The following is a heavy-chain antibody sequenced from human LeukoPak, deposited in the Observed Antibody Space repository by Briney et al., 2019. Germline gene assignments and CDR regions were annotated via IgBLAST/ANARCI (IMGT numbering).Heavy chain of an antibody. J-gene: IGHJ4*02. V-gene: IGHV4-31*03. CDR2: IYYSGST. CDR1: GGSISSGGYY. Sequence: SQTLSLTCTVSGGSISSGGYYWSWIRQHPGKGLEWIGYIYYSGSTYYNPSLKSRVTISVDTSKNQFSLKLSSVTAADTAVYYCASRGYCSGGSCYSDLDYWGQGTLVTVSS. CDR3: ASRGYCSGGSCYSDLDY. D-gene: IGHD2-15*01.